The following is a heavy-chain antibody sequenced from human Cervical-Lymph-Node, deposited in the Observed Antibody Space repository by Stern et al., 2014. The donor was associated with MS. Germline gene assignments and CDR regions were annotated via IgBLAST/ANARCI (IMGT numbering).Heavy chain of an antibody. CDR2: IFPVFGTP. J-gene: IGHJ5*02. CDR3: ALSSETSDRWYSLGYDL. D-gene: IGHD6-13*01. Sequence: VQLVLSGAEVTKPGSSGKASCKASGGTFSKFPSSWVHQAPGQGLACMGGIFPVFGTPTYAQEFRGRVTITADVSTSTVYMELSSLRSDDTAVYYCALSSETSDRWYSLGYDLWGQGTLVTVSS. V-gene: IGHV1-69*01. CDR1: GGTFSKFP.